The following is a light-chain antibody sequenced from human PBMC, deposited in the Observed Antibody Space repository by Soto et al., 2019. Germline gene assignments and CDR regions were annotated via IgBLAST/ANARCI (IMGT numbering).Light chain of an antibody. V-gene: IGLV2-14*01. CDR2: DVS. Sequence: QSVLTQPASVSGSPGQSITISCTGTSSDVGGYNYVSWYQQHPGKAPKLMIYDVSNRPSGVSNRFSGSKSGNTASLNISGLQAEDEADYYCSSYTSSSTLHVFGTATKVTVL. CDR1: SSDVGGYNY. J-gene: IGLJ1*01. CDR3: SSYTSSSTLHV.